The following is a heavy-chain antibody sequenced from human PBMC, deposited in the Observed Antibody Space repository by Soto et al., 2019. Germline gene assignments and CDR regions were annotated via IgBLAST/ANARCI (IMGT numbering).Heavy chain of an antibody. CDR2: ISAYNGNT. CDR1: GYTFTSYG. Sequence: QVQLVQSGAEVKKPGASVKVSCKASGYTFTSYGISWVRQAPGQGLEWMGWISAYNGNTNDAQKLQGRVTMTTDTSTSRAYMELRSLRSDDTAVYYCARAGYSSSWYESPAWFDPWGQGTLVTVSS. CDR3: ARAGYSSSWYESPAWFDP. V-gene: IGHV1-18*04. J-gene: IGHJ5*02. D-gene: IGHD6-13*01.